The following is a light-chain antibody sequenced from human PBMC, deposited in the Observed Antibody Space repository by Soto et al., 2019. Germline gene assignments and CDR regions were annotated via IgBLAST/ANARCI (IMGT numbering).Light chain of an antibody. J-gene: IGKJ1*01. V-gene: IGKV3-20*01. CDR1: QRVSSSY. CDR3: QQYGSSPQT. CDR2: GAS. Sequence: EMVLTLSPGTLSLSPGEIATLSCRVSQRVSSSYLAWYQQIHGQAPRLLIYGASSRATGIPDRFSGSGSVTDFTLTISRLEPEDFAVYYCQQYGSSPQTFGQGNKLEIK.